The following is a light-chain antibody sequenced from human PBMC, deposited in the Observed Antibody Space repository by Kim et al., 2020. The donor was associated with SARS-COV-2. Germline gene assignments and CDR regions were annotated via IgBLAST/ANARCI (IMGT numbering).Light chain of an antibody. Sequence: RATINCKSSQTVLYSSNNKNYLAWYQQKPGQPPKLLIYWASTRESGVPDRFSGSESGTDFTLTISTLQAEDVAVYYCQQYYTLPYTFGQGTKLEI. J-gene: IGKJ2*01. V-gene: IGKV4-1*01. CDR2: WAS. CDR3: QQYYTLPYT. CDR1: QTVLYSSNNKNY.